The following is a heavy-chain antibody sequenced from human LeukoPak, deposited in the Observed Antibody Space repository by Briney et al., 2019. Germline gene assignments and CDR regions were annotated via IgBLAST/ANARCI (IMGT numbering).Heavy chain of an antibody. J-gene: IGHJ6*03. CDR2: INPSGGST. CDR1: GYTFTSYY. CDR3: ARVGTAMVTAYYYMDV. D-gene: IGHD5-18*01. V-gene: IGHV1-46*01. Sequence: GASVTVSCKASGYTFTSYYMHWVRQAPGQGLEWMGIINPSGGSTSYAQKFQGRVTMTRDTSTSTVYMELSSLRSEDTAVYYCARVGTAMVTAYYYMDVWGKGTTVTVSS.